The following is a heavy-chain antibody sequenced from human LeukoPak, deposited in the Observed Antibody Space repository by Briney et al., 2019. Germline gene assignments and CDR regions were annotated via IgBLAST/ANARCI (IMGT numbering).Heavy chain of an antibody. V-gene: IGHV3-73*01. Sequence: GGSLKLSCAASGFTFSGSDMHWVRQASGKGLEWVGRIRSKANSYATTYAASVKGRFTISRDDSKNTAYLQMNSLKTEDTAVYYCMSPMTTVPSRDYWGQGTLVTVSS. D-gene: IGHD4-17*01. CDR3: MSPMTTVPSRDY. CDR2: IRSKANSYAT. CDR1: GFTFSGSD. J-gene: IGHJ4*02.